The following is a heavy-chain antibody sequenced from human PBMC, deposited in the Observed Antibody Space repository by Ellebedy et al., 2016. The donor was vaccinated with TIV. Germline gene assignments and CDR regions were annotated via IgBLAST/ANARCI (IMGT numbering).Heavy chain of an antibody. CDR1: GYTLTDLS. J-gene: IGHJ4*02. CDR2: FDPEDGET. CDR3: ARRSSYGYDY. D-gene: IGHD5-18*01. V-gene: IGHV1-24*01. Sequence: ASVKVSCKVSGYTLTDLSMHWVRQAPGKGLEWMGGFDPEDGETIYAQKFQGRVTMTEDTSTDTAYMELRSLRSDDTAMYYCARRSSYGYDYWGQGTLVTVSS.